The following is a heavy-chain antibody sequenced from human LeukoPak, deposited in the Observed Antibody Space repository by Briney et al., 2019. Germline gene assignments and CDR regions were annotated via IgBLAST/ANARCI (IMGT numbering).Heavy chain of an antibody. Sequence: GESLKISCKGSEYSFAHYWIAWVRQMPGKGLEWMGIIYPGDSDTRYSPSFQGQVTISVDTSISTAYLQWSSLKASDTAMYYCTTFKVDYCSGSSCYSHGFDYWGQGTLVTVSS. V-gene: IGHV5-51*01. CDR1: EYSFAHYW. CDR2: IYPGDSDT. CDR3: TTFKVDYCSGSSCYSHGFDY. D-gene: IGHD2-2*01. J-gene: IGHJ4*02.